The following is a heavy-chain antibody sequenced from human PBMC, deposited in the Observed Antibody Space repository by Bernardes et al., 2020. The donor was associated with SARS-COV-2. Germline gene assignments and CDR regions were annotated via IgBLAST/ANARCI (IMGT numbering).Heavy chain of an antibody. CDR3: AGYGSGSYKWFDP. Sequence: GGSLRLSCAASGFTFSSYAMTWVHQAPGKGLEWVSTISGSGGSTYYADSVKGRFTISRDNSKNTLYLQMNSLRAEDTAVFYCAGYGSGSYKWFDPWGQGTLVTVSS. CDR2: ISGSGGST. V-gene: IGHV3-23*01. CDR1: GFTFSSYA. J-gene: IGHJ5*02. D-gene: IGHD3-10*01.